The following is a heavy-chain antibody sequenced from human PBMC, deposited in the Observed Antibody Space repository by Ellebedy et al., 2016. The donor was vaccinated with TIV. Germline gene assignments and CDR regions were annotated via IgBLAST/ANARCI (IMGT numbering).Heavy chain of an antibody. Sequence: GGSLRLXXAASGFTFSSYWMTWVRQAPGKGLEWVANINQDGSEIYYVDSVRGRFTISRDNAKNSLYLQMNSLRADDTALYYCAREVLPVSIPDDAFDIWGQGTMVTVSS. CDR2: INQDGSEI. V-gene: IGHV3-7*01. CDR3: AREVLPVSIPDDAFDI. CDR1: GFTFSSYW. J-gene: IGHJ3*02. D-gene: IGHD2-2*01.